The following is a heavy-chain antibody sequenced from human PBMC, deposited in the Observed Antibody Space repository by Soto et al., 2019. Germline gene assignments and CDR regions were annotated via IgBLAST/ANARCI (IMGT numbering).Heavy chain of an antibody. D-gene: IGHD3-9*01. CDR1: GFTASSDY. J-gene: IGHJ6*03. CDR3: EIEINVPKYDILTVLQDYYYYYYMDV. Sequence: GGCLRLSCAASGFTASSDYMSWVRQAPGKGLGWVSVIYSGGSTYYADSVKGRFTISRDNSKNTLYLQINSLRAEDTAVYYCEIEINVPKYDILTVLQDYYYYYYMDVWGKGTTVTVSS. V-gene: IGHV3-66*01. CDR2: IYSGGST.